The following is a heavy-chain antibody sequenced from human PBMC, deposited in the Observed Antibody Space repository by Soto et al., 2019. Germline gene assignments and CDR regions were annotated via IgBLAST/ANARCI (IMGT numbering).Heavy chain of an antibody. D-gene: IGHD5-12*01. CDR1: GFTLGGSA. V-gene: IGHV3-73*01. Sequence: EVQLVESGGGLVQPGGSLKLSCAASGFTLGGSAMHWVRQASGKGLEWVGRIRSRANSNATAYAASVKGRFTISRDESKNTAYLQMNSLKTEDTAVYYCTGGYSGYDRYYYGMDVWGQGITVTVSS. J-gene: IGHJ6*02. CDR3: TGGYSGYDRYYYGMDV. CDR2: IRSRANSNAT.